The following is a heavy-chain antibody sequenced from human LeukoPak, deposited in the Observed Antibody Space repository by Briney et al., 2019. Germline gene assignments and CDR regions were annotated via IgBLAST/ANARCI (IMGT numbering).Heavy chain of an antibody. D-gene: IGHD5-24*01. Sequence: PGGSLRLSCAASGFSFYTIGMNWVRQAPGKGLEWVAVISFDGSIEYYADSVKGRFTISGDNSKNTLYLQMNSLRAEDTAVYYCAKGEMVPHWGQGTLVTVSS. J-gene: IGHJ1*01. CDR1: GFSFYTIG. V-gene: IGHV3-30*18. CDR2: ISFDGSIE. CDR3: AKGEMVPH.